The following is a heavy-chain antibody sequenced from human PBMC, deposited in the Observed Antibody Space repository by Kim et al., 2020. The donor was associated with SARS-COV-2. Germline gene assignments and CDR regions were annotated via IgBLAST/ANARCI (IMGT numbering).Heavy chain of an antibody. Sequence: SETLSLTCTVSGGSISSLSWWSWVRQAPGKGLEWIGEISHRGSPNYHSSLKSRMTISIDNSKNQFSLRLTSVTAADTAIYFCAGFSADMMSMMWGRGGWFDPWGPGTLVTVSS. CDR1: GGSISSLSW. J-gene: IGHJ5*02. CDR2: ISHRGSP. V-gene: IGHV4-4*02. D-gene: IGHD3-16*01. CDR3: AGFSADMMSMMWGRGGWFDP.